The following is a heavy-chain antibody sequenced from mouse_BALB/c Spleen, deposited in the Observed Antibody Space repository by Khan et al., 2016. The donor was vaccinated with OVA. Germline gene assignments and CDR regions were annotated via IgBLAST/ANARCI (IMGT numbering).Heavy chain of an antibody. D-gene: IGHD2-1*01. CDR3: ARADYGNYGEAMDY. J-gene: IGHJ4*01. CDR2: IWADGST. V-gene: IGHV2-6-7*01. Sequence: QVQLKQSGPGLVAPSQSLSITCTVSGFSLNGYGVNWVRQPPGKGLEWLGMIWADGSTDYNSVLKSRLSISKAKSTSQVFLKMNSLQTDDTAMYYCARADYGNYGEAMDYWGQGTSVTVSS. CDR1: GFSLNGYG.